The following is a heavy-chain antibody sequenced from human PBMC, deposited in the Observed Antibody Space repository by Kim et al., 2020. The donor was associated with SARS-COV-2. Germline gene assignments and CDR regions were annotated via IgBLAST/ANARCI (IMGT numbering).Heavy chain of an antibody. CDR3: AKIEGIAAAGTEEDY. D-gene: IGHD6-13*01. J-gene: IGHJ4*02. Sequence: DCGKGRFTISRDNSKNTLYLQMNSLRAEDTAVYYCAKIEGIAAAGTEEDYWGQGTLVTVSS. V-gene: IGHV3-33*06.